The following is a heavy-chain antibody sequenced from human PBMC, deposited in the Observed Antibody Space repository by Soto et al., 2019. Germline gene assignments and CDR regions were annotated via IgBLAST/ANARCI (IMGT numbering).Heavy chain of an antibody. Sequence: GGSLRLSCAASGFTFSSYAMHWVRQAPGKGLGWVAVISYDGSNKYYVDSVKGRFTISRDNSKNTLYLQMNSLRAEDTAVYYCARGPSSLPSFENWGQGALVTISS. CDR3: ARGPSSLPSFEN. J-gene: IGHJ4*02. CDR2: ISYDGSNK. CDR1: GFTFSSYA. V-gene: IGHV3-30-3*01. D-gene: IGHD2-2*01.